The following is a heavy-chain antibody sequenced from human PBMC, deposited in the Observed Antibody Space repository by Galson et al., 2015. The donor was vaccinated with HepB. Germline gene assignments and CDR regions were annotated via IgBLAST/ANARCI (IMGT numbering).Heavy chain of an antibody. J-gene: IGHJ4*02. V-gene: IGHV5-10-1*01. CDR3: ARHGTYCFETNCYSRLVDL. Sequence: QSGAEVKKPGESLTISCKGSGYSFSNSWITWVRHIPGKGLEWMGKIDPSDSETNYSPSFHGHVTITADKSISTAYLQWTSLRASDTGIYYCARHGTYCFETNCYSRLVDLWGQGTLVIVSS. D-gene: IGHD2-21*02. CDR2: IDPSDSET. CDR1: GYSFSNSW.